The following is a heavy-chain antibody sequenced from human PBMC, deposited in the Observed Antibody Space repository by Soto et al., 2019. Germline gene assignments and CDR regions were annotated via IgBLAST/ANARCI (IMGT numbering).Heavy chain of an antibody. J-gene: IGHJ5*02. CDR3: ARALSIAARLWWFDP. D-gene: IGHD6-6*01. Sequence: ASVKVSCKASGYTFTGYYMHWVRQAPGQGLEWMGWINPNSGGTNYAQKFQGRVTMTRDTSISTAYMELSRLRSDDTAVYYCARALSIAARLWWFDPWGQGTQVTVSS. CDR2: INPNSGGT. V-gene: IGHV1-2*02. CDR1: GYTFTGYY.